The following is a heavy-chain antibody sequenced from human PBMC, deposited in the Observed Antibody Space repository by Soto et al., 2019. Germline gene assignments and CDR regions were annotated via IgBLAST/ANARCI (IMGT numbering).Heavy chain of an antibody. CDR3: AVAMVREILIFESSGLHV. J-gene: IGHJ6*02. V-gene: IGHV1-69*01. CDR1: GGSFNNYA. Sequence: QVHLVQSGAEVKKPGSSLKVSCKTSGGSFNNYAVSWVRQAPGQGLEWMGGIIPNFDTPNYAQKFQDRVTIIAHESTSTVYMELRSLRSNDTAVYYCAVAMVREILIFESSGLHVWGQGTTVIVSS. CDR2: IIPNFDTP. D-gene: IGHD3-10*01.